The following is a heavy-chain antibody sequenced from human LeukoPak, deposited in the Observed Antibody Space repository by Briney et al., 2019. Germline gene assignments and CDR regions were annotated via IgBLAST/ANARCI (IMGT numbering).Heavy chain of an antibody. J-gene: IGHJ1*01. D-gene: IGHD3-22*01. Sequence: PGGSLRLSCAASGFTFGSYGMSWVRQAPGKGLEWVSFITPNADRTSYADSVAGRFTISRDNPRNQLYMQMNSLRDEDTAVYYCAIMHGYYDGSGYWVQWGQGTLVTVSS. CDR2: ITPNADRT. V-gene: IGHV3-23*01. CDR1: GFTFGSYG. CDR3: AIMHGYYDGSGYWVQ.